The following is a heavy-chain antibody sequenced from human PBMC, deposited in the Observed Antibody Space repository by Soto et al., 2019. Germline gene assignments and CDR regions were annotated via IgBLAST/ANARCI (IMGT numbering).Heavy chain of an antibody. CDR2: ISSSSSYI. J-gene: IGHJ5*02. CDR3: ARAKYYYDSHTGGWFDP. Sequence: EVQLVESGGGLVKPGGSLRLSCAASGFTFSSYSMNWVRQAPGKGLEWVSSISSSSSYIYYADSVKGRFTISRDNAKNSLYLQMNSLRAEDTAVYYCARAKYYYDSHTGGWFDPWGQGTLSPSPQ. V-gene: IGHV3-21*01. D-gene: IGHD3-22*01. CDR1: GFTFSSYS.